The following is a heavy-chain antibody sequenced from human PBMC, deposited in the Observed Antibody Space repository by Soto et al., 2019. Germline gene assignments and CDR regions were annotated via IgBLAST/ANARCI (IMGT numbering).Heavy chain of an antibody. Sequence: QVQLVQSGAEVKKPGSSVKVSCKASGGTFSSYAISWVRQAPGQGLEWMGGIIPIFGTANYAQKFQGRVTITADEATSTAYMELSSLRSEDTAVYDCARARPLVAATAGWFDPWGQGTLVTVSS. CDR1: GGTFSSYA. V-gene: IGHV1-69*12. J-gene: IGHJ5*02. D-gene: IGHD2-15*01. CDR2: IIPIFGTA. CDR3: ARARPLVAATAGWFDP.